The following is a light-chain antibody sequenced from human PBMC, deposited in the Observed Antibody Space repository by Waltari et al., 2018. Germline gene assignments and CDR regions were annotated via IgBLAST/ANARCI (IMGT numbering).Light chain of an antibody. CDR2: KAS. Sequence: DIQMTQSPSTLSASVGDRVTITCRASQSNSSWLAWYQQKPGQAPKLLIYKASSLESGVPSRFSGSGSGTEFTLTISSLQPDDFATYYCQQYNSYSYTFGQGTKLEIK. J-gene: IGKJ2*01. CDR1: QSNSSW. CDR3: QQYNSYSYT. V-gene: IGKV1-5*03.